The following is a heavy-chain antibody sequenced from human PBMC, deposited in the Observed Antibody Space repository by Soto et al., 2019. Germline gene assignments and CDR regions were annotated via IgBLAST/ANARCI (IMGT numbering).Heavy chain of an antibody. CDR3: ARGVRTGFYGMDV. D-gene: IGHD3-10*01. V-gene: IGHV1-69*01. CDR1: GGTLSNYA. J-gene: IGHJ6*02. CDR2: IIPIFGTS. Sequence: VKVSCKASGGTLSNYALSWVRQAPGQGLEWVGGIIPIFGTSNYAQNFQGRVTITADESTSTAYMELSSLRSEDTAVYYCARGVRTGFYGMDVWGQGTTVTVSS.